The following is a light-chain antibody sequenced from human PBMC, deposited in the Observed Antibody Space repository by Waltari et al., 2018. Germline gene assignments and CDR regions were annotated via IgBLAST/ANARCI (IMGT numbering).Light chain of an antibody. CDR2: GTF. CDR1: QSVSTF. V-gene: IGKV3-15*01. J-gene: IGKJ2*01. CDR3: QQYNNWPPPYA. Sequence: ETVLTQSPAILSVSPGEVVTLSCRASQSVSTFLAWYQQKPGQAPRLLIYGTFTRATGVSARFSVSCYGTEFTLTITILQSEDSAVYYCQQYNNWPPPYAFGQGTKLEIK.